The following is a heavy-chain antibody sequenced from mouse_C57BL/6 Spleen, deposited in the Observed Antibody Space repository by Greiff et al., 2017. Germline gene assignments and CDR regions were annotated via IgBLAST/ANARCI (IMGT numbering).Heavy chain of an antibody. Sequence: VQLQQSGPELVKPGASVKLSCKASGYTFTSYDINWVKLRPGQGLEWIGWIYPRDGSTKYNEKFKGKATLTVDTSSSTAYMELHSLTSEDSAVYFCARWGEYYGSSFEGYFDVWGTGTTVTVSS. V-gene: IGHV1-85*01. J-gene: IGHJ1*03. CDR2: IYPRDGST. CDR3: ARWGEYYGSSFEGYFDV. CDR1: GYTFTSYD. D-gene: IGHD1-1*01.